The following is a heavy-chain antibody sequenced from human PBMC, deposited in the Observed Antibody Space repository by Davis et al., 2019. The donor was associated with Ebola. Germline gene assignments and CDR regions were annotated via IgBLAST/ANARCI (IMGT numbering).Heavy chain of an antibody. Sequence: ASVKVSCKASGYSFTNYAIHWVRQAPGQRLEWMGWINTGNGNTEYSQKFQGRVTITRDTSASTAYVELSSLRSEDTAVYFCARDEFDYWGQGTLVTVSS. J-gene: IGHJ4*02. V-gene: IGHV1-3*04. CDR1: GYSFTNYA. CDR2: INTGNGNT. CDR3: ARDEFDY.